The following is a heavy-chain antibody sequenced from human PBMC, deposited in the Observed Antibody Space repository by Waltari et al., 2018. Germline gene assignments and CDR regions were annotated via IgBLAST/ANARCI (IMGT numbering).Heavy chain of an antibody. J-gene: IGHJ4*02. CDR1: GFTISRFW. D-gene: IGHD1-1*01. V-gene: IGHV3-7*01. Sequence: EAQLVQSGGGLVQPGGSLTLSCGASGFTISRFWMTWIRQAPGQGLQWVAHIGPDGSDKYYVDSVKGRFTISRDNAENSLLLQMSSLRVEDTALYYCVGWNDPINSWGQGTLVAVSS. CDR2: IGPDGSDK. CDR3: VGWNDPINS.